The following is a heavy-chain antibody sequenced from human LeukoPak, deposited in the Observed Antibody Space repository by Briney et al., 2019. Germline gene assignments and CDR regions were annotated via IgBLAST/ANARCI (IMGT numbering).Heavy chain of an antibody. Sequence: PSETLSLTCTVSGXSISSSSDYWGWIRQPPGKGLEWIGSIYYSGSTYYNPSLKSRVTISVDTSKNQFSLKLSSVTAADTAVYYCAKVGATSDAFDIWGQGTMVTVSS. CDR1: GXSISSSSDY. J-gene: IGHJ3*02. D-gene: IGHD1-26*01. CDR2: IYYSGST. V-gene: IGHV4-39*01. CDR3: AKVGATSDAFDI.